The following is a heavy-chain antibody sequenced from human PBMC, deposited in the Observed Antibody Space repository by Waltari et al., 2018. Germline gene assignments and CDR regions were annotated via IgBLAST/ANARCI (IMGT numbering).Heavy chain of an antibody. CDR2: THYSGTT. Sequence: QLQLQESGPGLVKPSETLSLTCTVSGGSISSSNYYWGWIRKPPGKGLEWIGSTHYSGTTYYNPSLKSRVTISVDTSKNQFSLKLSSVTAADTAVYYCARRVPFRYSGSQVYVFDIWGQGTMVTVSS. V-gene: IGHV4-39*01. CDR3: ARRVPFRYSGSQVYVFDI. D-gene: IGHD1-26*01. CDR1: GGSISSSNYY. J-gene: IGHJ3*02.